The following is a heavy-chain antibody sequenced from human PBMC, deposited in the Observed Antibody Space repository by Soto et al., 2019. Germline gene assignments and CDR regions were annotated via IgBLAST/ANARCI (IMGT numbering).Heavy chain of an antibody. CDR2: IYYSGST. Sequence: KPSETLSLTCTVSGGSISSYYWSWIRQPPGKGLEWIGYIYYSGSTNYNPSLKSRVTISVDTSKNQFSLKLSSVTAADTAVYYCARGAYSSSWSHYYYYYYMDVWGKGTTVTVSS. J-gene: IGHJ6*03. D-gene: IGHD6-13*01. CDR3: ARGAYSSSWSHYYYYYYMDV. CDR1: GGSISSYY. V-gene: IGHV4-59*01.